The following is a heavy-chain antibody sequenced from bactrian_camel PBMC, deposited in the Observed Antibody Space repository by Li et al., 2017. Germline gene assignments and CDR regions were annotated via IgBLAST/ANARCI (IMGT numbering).Heavy chain of an antibody. J-gene: IGHJ4*01. CDR1: GTTARWFC. CDR2: IDTNGYT. D-gene: IGHD3*01. CDR3: AARGASPCYSERRYFSN. V-gene: IGHV3S53*01. Sequence: VQLVESGGGSVQAGGSLRLSCAASGTTARWFCMGWFRQGPGKEREGVATIDTNGYTRYADSVKGRFTISNDNVKNTLYLQMNSLKPEDTAMYYCAARGASPCYSERRYFSNWGQGTQVTVS.